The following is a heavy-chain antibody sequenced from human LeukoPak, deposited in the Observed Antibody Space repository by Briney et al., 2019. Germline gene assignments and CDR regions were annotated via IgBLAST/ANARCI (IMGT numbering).Heavy chain of an antibody. CDR3: VSTQTFDY. CDR2: IKQDGSEK. V-gene: IGHV3-7*03. CDR1: GFTFSNYW. Sequence: PGGCLRLSCAASGFTFSNYWMSWVRQAPGKGLEWVANIKQDGSEKNYVDSVKGRFTISRDNAKNSMYLQMNSLRAEDTAVYYCVSTQTFDYWGQGTLVTVSS. J-gene: IGHJ4*02.